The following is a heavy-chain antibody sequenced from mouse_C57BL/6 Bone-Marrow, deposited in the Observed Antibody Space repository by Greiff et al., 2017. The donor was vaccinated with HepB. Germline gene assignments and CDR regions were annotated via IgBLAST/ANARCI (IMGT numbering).Heavy chain of an antibody. D-gene: IGHD2-3*01. CDR2: ISSGGSYT. V-gene: IGHV5-6*02. Sequence: EVKLVESGGDLVKPGGSLKLSCAASGFTFSSYGMSWVRQTPDKRLEWVATISSGGSYTYYPDSVKGRFTISRDNAKNTLYLQMSSLKSEDTAMYYCASRWLLAMDYWGQGTSVTVSS. J-gene: IGHJ4*01. CDR3: ASRWLLAMDY. CDR1: GFTFSSYG.